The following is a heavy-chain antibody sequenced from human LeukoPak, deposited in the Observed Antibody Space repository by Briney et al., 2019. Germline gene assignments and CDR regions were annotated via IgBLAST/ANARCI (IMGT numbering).Heavy chain of an antibody. J-gene: IGHJ4*02. V-gene: IGHV1-18*04. Sequence: ASVKVSCKASGYTFNHHGISWVRQAPGQGLEWMGWISAYNGNTNYAQKLQGRVTMTTDTSTSTAYMELRSLRSDDTAVYYCARPGQRAHFDYWGQGTLVTVSS. CDR1: GYTFNHHG. D-gene: IGHD6-25*01. CDR2: ISAYNGNT. CDR3: ARPGQRAHFDY.